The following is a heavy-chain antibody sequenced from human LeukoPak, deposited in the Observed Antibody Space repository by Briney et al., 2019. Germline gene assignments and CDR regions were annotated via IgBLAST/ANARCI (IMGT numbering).Heavy chain of an antibody. CDR1: GLTVGSTY. Sequence: GGSLRLSCAASGLTVGSTYMSWSGQPPGRGLEWVSVIYSGGSTYYADSVKGRFTISRDNSKNTLYLQMNSLRAEDTAVYYCARDLLEWYFDYWGQGTLVTVSS. D-gene: IGHD3-3*01. J-gene: IGHJ4*02. V-gene: IGHV3-66*01. CDR3: ARDLLEWYFDY. CDR2: IYSGGST.